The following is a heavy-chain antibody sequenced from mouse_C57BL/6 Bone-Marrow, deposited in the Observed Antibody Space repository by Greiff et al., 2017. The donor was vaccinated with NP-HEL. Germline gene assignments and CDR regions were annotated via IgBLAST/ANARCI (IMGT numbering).Heavy chain of an antibody. J-gene: IGHJ4*01. CDR1: GFNIKDYY. D-gene: IGHD1-1*01. Sequence: VQLQQSGAELVKPGASVKLSCTASGFNIKDYYMHWVKQRTEQGLEWIGRIDPEDGETKYAPTFQGQATITADTSSNTAYLPLSSLTSEDTAVYYCARNWITTVVATDAMDYWGQGTSVTVSS. V-gene: IGHV14-2*01. CDR3: ARNWITTVVATDAMDY. CDR2: IDPEDGET.